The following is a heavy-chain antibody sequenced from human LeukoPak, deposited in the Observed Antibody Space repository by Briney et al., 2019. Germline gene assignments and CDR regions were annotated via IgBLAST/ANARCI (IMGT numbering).Heavy chain of an antibody. CDR1: GFTFDDYA. J-gene: IGHJ4*02. CDR3: ARSLPDYFDY. V-gene: IGHV3-43*02. Sequence: GGSLRLSCAASGFTFDDYAMHWVRQDPGKGLEWVSLISGDGGTTYSADSVKGRFTMSRDNSKNSLYLQMNSLRTEDTALYYCARSLPDYFDYWGQGTLVTVSS. CDR2: ISGDGGTT.